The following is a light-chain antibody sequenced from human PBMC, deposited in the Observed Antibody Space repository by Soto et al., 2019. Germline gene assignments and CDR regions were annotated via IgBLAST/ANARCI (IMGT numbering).Light chain of an antibody. CDR1: QSISNW. CDR2: KSS. CDR3: HHYNYYSWT. J-gene: IGKJ1*01. Sequence: DIQMTQSPSTLSASVGDRVTITCRASQSISNWLAWYQQKPGKAPKLLSYKSSSVESGVPSRFSGSGSGTELTITISSVQPDDFATYFCHHYNYYSWTFGQGTKVEIK. V-gene: IGKV1-5*03.